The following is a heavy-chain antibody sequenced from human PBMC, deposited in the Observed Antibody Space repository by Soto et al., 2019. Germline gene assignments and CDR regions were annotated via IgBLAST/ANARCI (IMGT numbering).Heavy chain of an antibody. CDR2: ISAYNGNT. Sequence: QVQLVQSGAEVKKPGASVKVSCKASGYTFTSYGISWVRQAPGQGLEWMGWISAYNGNTNYAKKLQGRVTMTTDTSKSTAYMEMRSLRSDDTAVYYCAAVSVLVPAAAYYYYGMDVWGQGPTVTVSS. CDR3: AAVSVLVPAAAYYYYGMDV. J-gene: IGHJ6*02. D-gene: IGHD2-2*01. CDR1: GYTFTSYG. V-gene: IGHV1-18*01.